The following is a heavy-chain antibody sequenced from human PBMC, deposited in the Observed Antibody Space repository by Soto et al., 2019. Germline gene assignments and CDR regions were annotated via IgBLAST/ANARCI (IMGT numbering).Heavy chain of an antibody. Sequence: PSETLSLTCTVSGGSISNYYWSWIRRPPGKGLEWIAYIYYSGSTDYNPSLNNRATISVDTSKNQISLTLSSVAAADTALYYCAGHPPTAPFDYWSQGTLVTVSS. V-gene: IGHV4-59*08. D-gene: IGHD2-21*02. CDR1: GGSISNYY. CDR3: AGHPPTAPFDY. J-gene: IGHJ4*02. CDR2: IYYSGST.